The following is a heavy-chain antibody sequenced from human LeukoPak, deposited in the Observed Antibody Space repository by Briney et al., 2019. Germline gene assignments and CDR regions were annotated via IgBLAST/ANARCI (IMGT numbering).Heavy chain of an antibody. CDR3: TTRQELLYLDY. CDR1: GFTFSSYA. Sequence: PGGSLRLSCAASGFTFSSYAMHWVRQAPGKGLEWVGRIKSKTDGGTTDYAAPVKGRLTISRDDSKNTLYLQMNSLKTEDTAVYYCTTRQELLYLDYWGQGTLVTVSS. CDR2: IKSKTDGGTT. D-gene: IGHD3-10*01. V-gene: IGHV3-15*01. J-gene: IGHJ4*02.